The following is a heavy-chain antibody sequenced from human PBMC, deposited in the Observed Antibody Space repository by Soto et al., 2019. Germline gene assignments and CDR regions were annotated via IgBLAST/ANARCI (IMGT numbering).Heavy chain of an antibody. CDR2: INPNSGGT. CDR1: GYTFTGYY. J-gene: IGHJ5*02. CDR3: AREGVGQWMVPGAVHAWFDP. V-gene: IGHV1-2*02. Sequence: ASVKVSCKASGYTFTGYYMHWVRQAPGQGLEWMGWINPNSGGTNYAQKFQGRVTMTRDTSISTAYMELSRLRSDDTAVYYCAREGVGQWMVPGAVHAWFDPWGQGTLVTISS. D-gene: IGHD6-19*01.